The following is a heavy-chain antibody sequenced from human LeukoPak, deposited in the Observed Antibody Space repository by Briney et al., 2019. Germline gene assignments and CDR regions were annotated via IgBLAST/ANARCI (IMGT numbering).Heavy chain of an antibody. Sequence: ASVKVSCKASGYTFTSYAMNWVRQAPGQGLEWMGWISAYNGNTNYAQKLQGRVTMTTDTSTSTAYMELRSLRSDDTAVYYCARPADRERDAFDIWGQGTMVTVSS. CDR1: GYTFTSYA. J-gene: IGHJ3*02. CDR3: ARPADRERDAFDI. V-gene: IGHV1-18*01. D-gene: IGHD5-24*01. CDR2: ISAYNGNT.